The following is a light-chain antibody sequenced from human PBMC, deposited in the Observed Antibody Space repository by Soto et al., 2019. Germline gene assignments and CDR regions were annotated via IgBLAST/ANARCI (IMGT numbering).Light chain of an antibody. CDR2: RAS. J-gene: IGKJ5*01. CDR3: QQYNNWPIT. Sequence: IVMTQSQASLSVAPGEGATLSGRSSQSVGSLVAWYQQKPGQAPRLLIYRASTRATGIAARFTGSGSGTEFTLTIISLQTEDFALYCCQQYNNWPITFGPGTRL. CDR1: QSVGSL. V-gene: IGKV3-15*01.